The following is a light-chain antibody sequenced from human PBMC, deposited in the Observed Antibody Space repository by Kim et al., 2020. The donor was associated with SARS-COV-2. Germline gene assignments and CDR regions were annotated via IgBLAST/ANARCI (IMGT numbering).Light chain of an antibody. Sequence: EIVLTQSPATLSLSPGERATLSCRASQSINNNYLAWHQQKPGQAPRLLIYGTSYRVTGIPDRFSGSGSGTDFTLSISRLEPEDFAVYYCHQYGYSPYTFGQGTKLEI. CDR1: QSINNNY. J-gene: IGKJ2*01. CDR2: GTS. V-gene: IGKV3-20*01. CDR3: HQYGYSPYT.